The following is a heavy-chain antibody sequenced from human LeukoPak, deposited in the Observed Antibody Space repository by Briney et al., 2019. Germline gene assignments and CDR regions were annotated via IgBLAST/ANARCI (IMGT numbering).Heavy chain of an antibody. CDR3: ARRKRGYYDSSGYRHAFDI. CDR2: INPNSGGT. D-gene: IGHD3-22*01. CDR1: GYTFTGYY. V-gene: IGHV1-2*02. Sequence: ASVKVSCKASGYTFTGYYMHWVRQAPGQGLEWMGWINPNSGGTNYAQKFQGRVTMTRDTSISTAYMELSRLRSDDTAVYYCARRKRGYYDSSGYRHAFDIWGQGTMVTVSS. J-gene: IGHJ3*02.